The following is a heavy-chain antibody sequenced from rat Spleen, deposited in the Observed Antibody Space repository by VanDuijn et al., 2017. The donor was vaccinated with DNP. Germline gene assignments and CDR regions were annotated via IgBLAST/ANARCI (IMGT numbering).Heavy chain of an antibody. CDR3: VRDSRDYGSYADYFDY. CDR2: ITSSGGST. V-gene: IGHV5-31*01. J-gene: IGHJ2*01. CDR1: GFSLTSYG. Sequence: VQLKESGPGLVQPSQTLSLTCTVSGFSLTSYGVSWVRQPPGKGLEWVASITSSGGSTYYPDSVKGRFTISRDNATNTLYLQMNSLRSEDTASYYCVRDSRDYGSYADYFDYWGQGVMVTVSS. D-gene: IGHD1-8*01.